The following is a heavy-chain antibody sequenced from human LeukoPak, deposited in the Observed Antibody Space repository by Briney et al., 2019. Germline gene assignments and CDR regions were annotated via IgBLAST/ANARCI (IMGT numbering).Heavy chain of an antibody. CDR2: INHSGST. CDR1: GVSFSGYY. D-gene: IGHD2-15*01. V-gene: IGHV4-34*01. CDR3: ARGLILAAILFDP. Sequence: SETLSLNCAVYGVSFSGYYWSWIRQPPGKGLEWIGEINHSGSTNYNPSLKSRVTISVDTSKNQFSLKLSSVTAADTAVYYCARGLILAAILFDPWGQGTLVTVSS. J-gene: IGHJ5*02.